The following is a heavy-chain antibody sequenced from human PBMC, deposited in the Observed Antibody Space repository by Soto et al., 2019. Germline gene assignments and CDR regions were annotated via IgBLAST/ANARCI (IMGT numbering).Heavy chain of an antibody. Sequence: EVQLVESGGGLVQPGGSLRLSCAVSGFIFSDYWMTWVRQAPGKGLEWVATISPEGSEKYYVDSLKGRFTISRDNAKSSLYLQMISLRADATALYYCARARIEYWGRGTLITVSS. CDR3: ARARIEY. V-gene: IGHV3-7*03. CDR2: ISPEGSEK. J-gene: IGHJ4*02. CDR1: GFIFSDYW.